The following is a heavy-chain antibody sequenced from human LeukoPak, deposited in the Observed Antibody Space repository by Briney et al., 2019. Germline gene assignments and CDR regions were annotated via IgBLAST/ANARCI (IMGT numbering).Heavy chain of an antibody. V-gene: IGHV4-39*07. CDR1: GGSISSSSYY. J-gene: IGHJ4*02. Sequence: SETLSLTCTVSGGSISSSSYYCGWIRQPPGNVLEWSGRMYSSGSTYYNPSLKSRVTISVDTSKNQFSLKLSSVTAADTAVYYCARSGSGYLRYYFDYWGQGTLVTVSS. CDR2: MYSSGST. D-gene: IGHD5-12*01. CDR3: ARSGSGYLRYYFDY.